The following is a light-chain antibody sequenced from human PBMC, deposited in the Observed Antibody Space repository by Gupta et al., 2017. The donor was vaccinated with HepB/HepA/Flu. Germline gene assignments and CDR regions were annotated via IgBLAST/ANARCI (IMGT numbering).Light chain of an antibody. J-gene: IGLJ3*02. V-gene: IGLV1-44*01. Sequence: QSVLTQPPSASGTPGQRVTISCSGSSSNFRSNTVNWYQQLPGTAPKLLIYSNNQRPSGVPDRFSGSKSGTSASLSISGLQSEDEADYYCAAWDDSLNGPVFGGGTKLTVL. CDR1: SSNFRSNT. CDR2: SNN. CDR3: AAWDDSLNGPV.